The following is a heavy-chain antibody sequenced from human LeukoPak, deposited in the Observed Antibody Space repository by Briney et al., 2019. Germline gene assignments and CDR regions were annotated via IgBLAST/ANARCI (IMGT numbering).Heavy chain of an antibody. D-gene: IGHD1-26*01. Sequence: GGSLRLSCAASGVTFDDYGMSWVRQAPGKGLEWVSSIDSSISYIYYADSVKGRFTISRDNAKNSLYLQMNSLRAEDTAVYYCARDPTSSWETAFDIWGQGTMVTVSS. CDR3: ARDPTSSWETAFDI. CDR2: IDSSISYI. CDR1: GVTFDDYG. V-gene: IGHV3-21*01. J-gene: IGHJ3*02.